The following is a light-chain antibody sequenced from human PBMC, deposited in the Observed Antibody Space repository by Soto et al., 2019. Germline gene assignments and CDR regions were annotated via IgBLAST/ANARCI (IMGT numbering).Light chain of an antibody. CDR3: QQYDNLPLLT. CDR1: QDITNY. CDR2: DAS. V-gene: IGKV1-33*01. Sequence: DIQMTQSPSSLSASVGDRVTITCQAGQDITNYLNWYQQKPGKAPKLLIYDASHLETGVPSRFSGSGSGTDFTFTISSLQPEDFATYYCQQYDNLPLLTFGGGTRVEIK. J-gene: IGKJ4*01.